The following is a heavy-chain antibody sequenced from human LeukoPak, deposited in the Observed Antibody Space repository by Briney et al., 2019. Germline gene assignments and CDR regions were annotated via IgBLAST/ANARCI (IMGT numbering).Heavy chain of an antibody. Sequence: GVSLRLSCAASGFTFSSYAMSWVRQAPGKGLEWVSAISGSGGSTYYADSVKGRFTISRDNSKNTLYLQMNSLRAEDTAVYYCARAYYDFWSGYVDYWGQGTLVTVSS. D-gene: IGHD3-3*01. V-gene: IGHV3-23*01. CDR1: GFTFSSYA. CDR2: ISGSGGST. CDR3: ARAYYDFWSGYVDY. J-gene: IGHJ4*02.